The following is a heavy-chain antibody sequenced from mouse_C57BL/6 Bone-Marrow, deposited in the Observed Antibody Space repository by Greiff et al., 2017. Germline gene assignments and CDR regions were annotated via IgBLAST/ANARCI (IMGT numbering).Heavy chain of an antibody. J-gene: IGHJ4*01. V-gene: IGHV14-4*01. D-gene: IGHD2-10*01. CDR3: TTCLQGAMDY. CDR1: GFNIKDDY. Sequence: EVQLQQSGAELVRPGASVKLSCTASGFNIKDDYMHWVKQRPEQGLEWIGWIDPENGDTEYASKFQGKATIPADTSSNTAYLQLSSLTSEDTAVYYCTTCLQGAMDYWGQGTSVTVSS. CDR2: IDPENGDT.